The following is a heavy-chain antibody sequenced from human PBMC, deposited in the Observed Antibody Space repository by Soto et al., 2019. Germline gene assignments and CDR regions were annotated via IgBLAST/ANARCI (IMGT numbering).Heavy chain of an antibody. CDR3: ADSGSYTDV. Sequence: EVQLVESGGGLVQPGGSLRLSCAASGFTFSSYWMTWVRQAPGKGLEWVANIKHDGSEKQYVDSVKGRFTISRDNAKNSLYLQMNSLRAEDTAVYYCADSGSYTDVWGKGTLVTVSS. J-gene: IGHJ6*03. V-gene: IGHV3-7*01. CDR2: IKHDGSEK. D-gene: IGHD3-22*01. CDR1: GFTFSSYW.